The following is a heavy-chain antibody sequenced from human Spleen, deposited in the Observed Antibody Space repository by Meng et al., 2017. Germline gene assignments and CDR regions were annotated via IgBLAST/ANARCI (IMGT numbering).Heavy chain of an antibody. Sequence: GESLKISCAASGFTFSNYGMYWVRQAPGKGLEWVAVIWYDGSNEYYVDSVKGRFTISRDNSKNSLYLQMDSLRAEDTAIYYCATLVLVTASDYWGHGTLVTVSS. CDR1: GFTFSNYG. CDR2: IWYDGSNE. D-gene: IGHD2-21*02. J-gene: IGHJ4*01. CDR3: ATLVLVTASDY. V-gene: IGHV3-33*07.